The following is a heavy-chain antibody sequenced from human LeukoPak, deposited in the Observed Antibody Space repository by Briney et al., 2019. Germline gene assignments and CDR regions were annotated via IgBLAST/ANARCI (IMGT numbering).Heavy chain of an antibody. Sequence: GASVKVSCKASGYTFTSYGISWVRQGPGQGLEWMGWISAYNGNTNYAQKLQGRVTMTTDTSTSTAYMELRSLRSDDTAVYYCARDAPLLWFGELSPSPYYYYGMDVWGKGTTVTVSS. CDR1: GYTFTSYG. D-gene: IGHD3-10*01. J-gene: IGHJ6*04. CDR3: ARDAPLLWFGELSPSPYYYYGMDV. CDR2: ISAYNGNT. V-gene: IGHV1-18*04.